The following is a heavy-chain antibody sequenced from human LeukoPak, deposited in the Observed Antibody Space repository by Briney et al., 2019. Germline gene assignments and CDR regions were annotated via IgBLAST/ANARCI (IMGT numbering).Heavy chain of an antibody. CDR1: GGSISSSSYY. Sequence: SETLSLTCTLAGGSISSSSYYWGWIRQPPGKGLEWIGNMYNSGNTYYNPSLKSRVTISVDTSKNQLSLRLSSVTAADTAVYYCARLLTAVTTQYFDYSGQGTLVTVSS. CDR2: MYNSGNT. CDR3: ARLLTAVTTQYFDY. V-gene: IGHV4-39*01. J-gene: IGHJ4*02. D-gene: IGHD4-17*01.